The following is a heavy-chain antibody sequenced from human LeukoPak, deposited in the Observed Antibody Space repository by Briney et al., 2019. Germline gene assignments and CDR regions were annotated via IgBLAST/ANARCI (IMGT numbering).Heavy chain of an antibody. Sequence: GGFLRLSCVASGFTFSSYGMHWVRQPPGKGLEWVAFIRYDGSNKYYADSVKGRFTISRDNSRDTLHLQMNSLRAEDTAVYYCAKDNYDYGDYDGGDYWGQGTLVTVSS. V-gene: IGHV3-30*02. D-gene: IGHD4-17*01. J-gene: IGHJ4*02. CDR2: IRYDGSNK. CDR1: GFTFSSYG. CDR3: AKDNYDYGDYDGGDY.